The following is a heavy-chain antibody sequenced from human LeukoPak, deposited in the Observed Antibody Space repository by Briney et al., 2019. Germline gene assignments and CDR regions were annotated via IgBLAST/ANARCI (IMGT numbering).Heavy chain of an antibody. D-gene: IGHD1-1*01. CDR2: ISSSSSYK. CDR1: GFTFSSYS. Sequence: GSLRLSCVASGFTFSSYSMNWVRQAPGKGLEWVSSISSSSSYKYYTGSVEGRFTISRDNAKNSLYLQMNGLRAEDTAVYYCARSAAGTYYWGQGTLVTVSS. V-gene: IGHV3-21*01. CDR3: ARSAAGTYY. J-gene: IGHJ4*02.